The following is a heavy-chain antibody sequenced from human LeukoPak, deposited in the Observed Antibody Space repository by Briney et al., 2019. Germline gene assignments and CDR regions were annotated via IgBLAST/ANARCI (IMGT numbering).Heavy chain of an antibody. V-gene: IGHV3-74*01. CDR2: INNDGSGK. J-gene: IGHJ4*02. CDR3: VRGLLGPDY. D-gene: IGHD7-27*01. CDR1: GFTFSSYW. Sequence: PGGSLRLSCAASGFTFSSYWMHWVRQAPGKGLMWVSRINNDGSGKVYADSVEGRFTISRDNAKNTLYLQMNSLRADDTAVYYCVRGLLGPDYWGQGTQVTVSS.